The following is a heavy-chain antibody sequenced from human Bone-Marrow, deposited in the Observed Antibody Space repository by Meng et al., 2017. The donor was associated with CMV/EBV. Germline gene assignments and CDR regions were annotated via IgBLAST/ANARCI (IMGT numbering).Heavy chain of an antibody. V-gene: IGHV4-59*01. Sequence: SETLSLTCTVSGGSISSYYWSWIRQPPGKGLEWIGYIYYSGSTNYNPSLKSRVTISVDTSKNQFSLKLSSVTAADTAVYYCARNEVMTMVVTRGKPWYFDLWARGTLVTVSS. CDR3: ARNEVMTMVVTRGKPWYFDL. D-gene: IGHD4-23*01. CDR1: GGSISSYY. CDR2: IYYSGST. J-gene: IGHJ2*01.